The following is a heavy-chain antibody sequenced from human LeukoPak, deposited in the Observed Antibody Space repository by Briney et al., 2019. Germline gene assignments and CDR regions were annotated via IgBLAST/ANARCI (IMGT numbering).Heavy chain of an antibody. V-gene: IGHV1-8*01. CDR3: ARARSGWYPSHDY. D-gene: IGHD6-19*01. Sequence: GASVKVSCKASGYTFTSYDINWVRQATGQALEWMGWMNPNSGNTGYAQKFQGRVTMTRNTSISTAYMELSSLRSEDTAVYYCARARSGWYPSHDYWGQGTLVTVSS. CDR2: MNPNSGNT. J-gene: IGHJ4*02. CDR1: GYTFTSYD.